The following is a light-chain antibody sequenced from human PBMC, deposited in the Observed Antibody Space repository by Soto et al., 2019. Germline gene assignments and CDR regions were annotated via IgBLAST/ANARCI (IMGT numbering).Light chain of an antibody. J-gene: IGKJ1*01. CDR2: GAS. CDR3: QQYGSSPRT. CDR1: QSVSCSY. Sequence: EIVGTQSPGTLSLSPGERATLSCRARQSVSCSYLAWYQQKPGQAPRLLIYGASSRATGIPDRFSGSGSGTDFTLTISRLEPEDFAVYYCQQYGSSPRTFGQGTKVEIK. V-gene: IGKV3-20*01.